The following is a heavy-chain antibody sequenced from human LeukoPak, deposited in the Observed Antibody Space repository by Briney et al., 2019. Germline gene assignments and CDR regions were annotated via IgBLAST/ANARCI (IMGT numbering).Heavy chain of an antibody. J-gene: IGHJ4*02. CDR2: ISYDGSNK. Sequence: GGSLRLSCAASGFTFSSYGMHWVRQAPGKGLEWVAVISYDGSNKYYADSVKGRFTISRDNSKNTLYLQMNSLRAEDTAVYYCAKLGIAATRDYWGQGTLSPSPQ. CDR3: AKLGIAATRDY. CDR1: GFTFSSYG. V-gene: IGHV3-30*18. D-gene: IGHD6-13*01.